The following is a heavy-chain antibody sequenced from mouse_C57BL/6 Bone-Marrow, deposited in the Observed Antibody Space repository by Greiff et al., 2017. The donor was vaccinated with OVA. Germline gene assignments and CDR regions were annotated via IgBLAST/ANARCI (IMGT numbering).Heavy chain of an antibody. Sequence: QVQLQQSGAELARPGASVKLSCKASGYTFTSYGISWVKQRTGQGLEWIGEIYPRSGNTYYNEKFKGKATLTADKSSSTAYMELRSRTSEDSAVYFCARKTFYGSSSWYFDVWGTGTTVTVSS. J-gene: IGHJ1*03. CDR3: ARKTFYGSSSWYFDV. V-gene: IGHV1-81*01. CDR2: IYPRSGNT. CDR1: GYTFTSYG. D-gene: IGHD1-1*01.